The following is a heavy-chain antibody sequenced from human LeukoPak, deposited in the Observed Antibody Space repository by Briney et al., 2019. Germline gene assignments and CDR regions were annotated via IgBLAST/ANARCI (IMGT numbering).Heavy chain of an antibody. CDR2: ISYDGSNK. Sequence: GGSLRLSCAASGFTFSSYAMHWVRQAPGKGLERVAVISYDGSNKYYADSVKGRFTISRDNSKNTLYLQMNSLRAEDTAVYYCARGGKDGYNHGQFDYWGQGTLVTVSS. V-gene: IGHV3-30*01. D-gene: IGHD5-24*01. CDR1: GFTFSSYA. J-gene: IGHJ4*02. CDR3: ARGGKDGYNHGQFDY.